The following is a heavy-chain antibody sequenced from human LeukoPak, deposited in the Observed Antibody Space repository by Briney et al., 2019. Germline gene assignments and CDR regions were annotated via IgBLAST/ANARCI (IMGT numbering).Heavy chain of an antibody. CDR1: GFTLSSHD. V-gene: IGHV3-13*01. Sequence: GGSLRLSCAVSGFTLSSHDLHWVRQAAGKGLEWVSTIGTTGDTFYPDSVKGRFTISRESAKNSLYLQMNSLRAGDTAVYYCARDLRGYRYGGYPYFYGMDVWGQGTTVTVSS. D-gene: IGHD5-18*01. CDR2: IGTTGDT. CDR3: ARDLRGYRYGGYPYFYGMDV. J-gene: IGHJ6*02.